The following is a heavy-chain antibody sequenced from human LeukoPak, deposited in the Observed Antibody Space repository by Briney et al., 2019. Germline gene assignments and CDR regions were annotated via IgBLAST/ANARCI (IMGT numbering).Heavy chain of an antibody. CDR2: IYYSGST. D-gene: IGHD3-10*01. CDR1: GGSISGYY. V-gene: IGHV4-59*08. Sequence: PSETLSLTCTVSGGSISGYYWSWIRQPPGKGLEWIGYIYYSGSTNYNPSLKSRVTISVDTSKNQFSLKLSSVTAADTAVYYCARWFGELDAFDIWGQGTMVTVSS. J-gene: IGHJ3*02. CDR3: ARWFGELDAFDI.